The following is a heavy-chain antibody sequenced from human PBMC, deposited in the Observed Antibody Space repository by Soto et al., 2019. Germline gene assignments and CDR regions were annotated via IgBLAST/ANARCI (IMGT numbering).Heavy chain of an antibody. V-gene: IGHV2-5*02. CDR3: AHLVPGPLSFAY. CDR1: GFSFNTRGVG. CDR2: IYWDNDR. J-gene: IGHJ4*02. D-gene: IGHD6-19*01. Sequence: QITLKESGPSLIKPTQTLALNCTFSGFSFNTRGVGVAWIRQPPGKTLEWLAVIYWDNDRRYRPSLTDRLSITKDMSTKQVVLTMTNVDPVDTGTYYCAHLVPGPLSFAYWGQGALVTVSS.